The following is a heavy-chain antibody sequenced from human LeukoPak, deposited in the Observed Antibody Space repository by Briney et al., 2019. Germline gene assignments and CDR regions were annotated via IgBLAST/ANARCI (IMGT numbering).Heavy chain of an antibody. V-gene: IGHV4-4*02. D-gene: IGHD3-10*01. Sequence: PSGTLSLTCAVFGVSISSSNWWSWVRQPPGKGLEWIGEIYHSGSTNYNPPLKSRVTISVDKSKNQFSLKLSSVTAADTAAYYCARHFLELYGSGTPHFDYWGQGTLVTVSS. CDR3: ARHFLELYGSGTPHFDY. CDR2: IYHSGST. CDR1: GVSISSSNW. J-gene: IGHJ4*02.